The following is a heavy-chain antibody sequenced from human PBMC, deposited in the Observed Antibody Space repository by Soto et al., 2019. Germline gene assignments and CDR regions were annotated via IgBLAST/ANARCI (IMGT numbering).Heavy chain of an antibody. J-gene: IGHJ4*02. CDR2: IKQDGSEK. D-gene: IGHD7-27*01. CDR3: ARGHDNWGTRY. V-gene: IGHV3-7*01. Sequence: GGSLKLSCAASGCTFSSYWMSWVRQAPGKGLEWVANIKQDGSEKYYVDSVKGRFTISRDNAKNSLYLQMNSLRAEDTAVYYCARGHDNWGTRYWGQGTLVTVSS. CDR1: GCTFSSYW.